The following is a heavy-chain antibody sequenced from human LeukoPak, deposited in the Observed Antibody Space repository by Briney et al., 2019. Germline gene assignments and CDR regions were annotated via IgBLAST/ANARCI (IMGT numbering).Heavy chain of an antibody. Sequence: ASVKVSCKASGYTFTGHDINWVRQAAGQGLEWMGWMNPNSGNTGYAERFHGRVTMTRNTSISTAYMELSSPRSEDTAVYYCARGSLGRWVPVSWGQGTLVTVSA. CDR1: GYTFTGHD. V-gene: IGHV1-8*01. D-gene: IGHD4-23*01. CDR2: MNPNSGNT. CDR3: ARGSLGRWVPVS. J-gene: IGHJ4*01.